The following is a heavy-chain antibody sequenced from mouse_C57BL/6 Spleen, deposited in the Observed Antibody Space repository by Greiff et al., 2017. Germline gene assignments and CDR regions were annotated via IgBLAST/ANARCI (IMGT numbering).Heavy chain of an antibody. CDR3: ARGLRGWFAY. CDR2: ISYSGST. CDR1: GYSITSGYD. V-gene: IGHV3-1*01. Sequence: DVQLQESGPGMVKPSQSLSLTCTVTGYSITSGYDWHWIRHFPGNKLEWMGYISYSGSTNYNPSLKSRISITHDTSKNHFFLKLNSVTTEDTATYYCARGLRGWFAYWGQGTLVTVSA. J-gene: IGHJ3*01. D-gene: IGHD2-4*01.